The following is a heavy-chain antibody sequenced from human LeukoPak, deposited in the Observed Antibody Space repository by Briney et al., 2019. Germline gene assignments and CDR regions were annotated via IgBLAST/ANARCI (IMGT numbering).Heavy chain of an antibody. CDR1: GGSISSYY. Sequence: SETLSLTCTVSGGSISSYYWSWTRQPPGKGLEWIGYIYYSGSTNYNPSLKSRVTISVDTSKNQFSLKLSSVTAADTAVYYCARHRRSSNWFDPWGQGTLVTVSS. V-gene: IGHV4-59*08. CDR2: IYYSGST. J-gene: IGHJ5*02. CDR3: ARHRRSSNWFDP.